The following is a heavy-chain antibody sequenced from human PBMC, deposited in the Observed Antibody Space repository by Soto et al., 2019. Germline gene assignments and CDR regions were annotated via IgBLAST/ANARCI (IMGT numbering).Heavy chain of an antibody. Sequence: ASVKVSCKASGYTFTSYGISWVRQAPGQGLEWMGWISAYNGNTNYAQKLQGRVTMTTDTSTSTAYMELRSLRSDDTAVYYCARDGYVLLWFGESFYYYYGMDVWGQGTTVTVSS. D-gene: IGHD3-10*01. J-gene: IGHJ6*02. V-gene: IGHV1-18*01. CDR3: ARDGYVLLWFGESFYYYYGMDV. CDR2: ISAYNGNT. CDR1: GYTFTSYG.